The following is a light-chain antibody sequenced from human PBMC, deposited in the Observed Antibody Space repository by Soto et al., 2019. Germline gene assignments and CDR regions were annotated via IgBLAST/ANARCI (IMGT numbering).Light chain of an antibody. Sequence: SVLTQPHSVSGAPGKRVTISCTGSSSNIGAGYGVNWYQQLPGTSPKLLIYGNTNRPSGVPDRISGSKSGTSASLAITGLQAEDAADYYCESYYSTLRGSRFGVWTKLTVL. CDR1: SSNIGAGYG. V-gene: IGLV1-40*01. J-gene: IGLJ3*02. CDR2: GNT. CDR3: ESYYSTLRGSR.